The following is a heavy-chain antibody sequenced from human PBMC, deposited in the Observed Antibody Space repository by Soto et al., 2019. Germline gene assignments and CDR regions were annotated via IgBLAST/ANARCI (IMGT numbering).Heavy chain of an antibody. D-gene: IGHD4-4*01. Sequence: TGGSLRLSCASSGSPFSSYSMNWVRQAPGKGLEWVSYISSSSSTIYYADSVKGRFTISRDNAKNSLYLQMNSLRAEDTAVYYCARVGTTVIYYYYYMDVWGKGTTVTVSS. CDR1: GSPFSSYS. CDR2: ISSSSSTI. CDR3: ARVGTTVIYYYYYMDV. V-gene: IGHV3-48*01. J-gene: IGHJ6*03.